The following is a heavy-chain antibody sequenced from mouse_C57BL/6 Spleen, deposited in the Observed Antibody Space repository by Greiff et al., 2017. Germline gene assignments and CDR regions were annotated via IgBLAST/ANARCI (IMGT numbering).Heavy chain of an antibody. CDR1: GYTFTSYW. J-gene: IGHJ2*01. D-gene: IGHD4-1*02. Sequence: QVQLQQPGAELVKPGASVKLSCKASGYTFTSYWMQWVKQRPGQGLEWIGEIDPSDSYTNYNHKFKGKATLTVDTSSSTAYMQLSSLTSEDSAVYYCARKPPNFFFDYWGQGTTLTVSS. V-gene: IGHV1-50*01. CDR3: ARKPPNFFFDY. CDR2: IDPSDSYT.